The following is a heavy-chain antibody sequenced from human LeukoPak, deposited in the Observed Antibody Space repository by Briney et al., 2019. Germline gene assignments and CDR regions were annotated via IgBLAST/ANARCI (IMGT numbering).Heavy chain of an antibody. CDR1: GFTFSSYW. CDR2: INSEGSST. CDR3: ARAYCGGDCYSRAMDY. D-gene: IGHD2-21*02. Sequence: GGSLRLSCAASGFTFSSYWMHWVRQAPGKGPVWVSRINSEGSSTSYADSVKGRFTISRDNAKNTLYLQMNGLRAEDTAVYYCARAYCGGDCYSRAMDYWGQGTLVTVSS. V-gene: IGHV3-74*01. J-gene: IGHJ4*02.